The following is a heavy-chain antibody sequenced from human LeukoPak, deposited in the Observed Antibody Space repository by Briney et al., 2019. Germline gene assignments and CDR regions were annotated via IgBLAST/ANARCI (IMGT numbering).Heavy chain of an antibody. V-gene: IGHV3-53*01. CDR1: GFTVSSNY. CDR3: ARGLARGSSPYDY. J-gene: IGHJ4*02. CDR2: IYSGGST. Sequence: PGGSLRLSCAASGFTVSSNYMSWVRQAPGKGLEWVSVIYSGGSTYYADSVKGRFTISRDNSKNTLYLQMNSLRAEDTAVYYCARGLARGSSPYDYWGQGTLATVSS. D-gene: IGHD6-6*01.